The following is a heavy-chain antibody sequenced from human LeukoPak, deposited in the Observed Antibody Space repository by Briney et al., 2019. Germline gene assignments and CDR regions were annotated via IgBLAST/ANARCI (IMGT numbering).Heavy chain of an antibody. V-gene: IGHV4-4*07. J-gene: IGHJ4*02. CDR1: GGSFSSYS. CDR3: ARSEYYDSSGHFDY. Sequence: SGTLSLTCTASGGSFSSYSWSWIRQAAGKGLEWVWRICSSGNTIYNPSLKSRVTMSVDTSKNQFSLKLSSVTAADTAVYYCARSEYYDSSGHFDYWGQGTLVTVSS. CDR2: ICSSGNT. D-gene: IGHD3-22*01.